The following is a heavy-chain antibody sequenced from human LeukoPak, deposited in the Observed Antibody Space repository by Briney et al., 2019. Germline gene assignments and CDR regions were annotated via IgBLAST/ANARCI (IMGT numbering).Heavy chain of an antibody. D-gene: IGHD3-16*02. J-gene: IGHJ4*02. CDR1: GFTFSSYA. CDR2: ISGSGGST. CDR3: AIGRDYVWGSYRYLGPDY. V-gene: IGHV3-23*01. Sequence: GGSLRLSCAASGFTFSSYAMSWVRQAPGKGLEWVSAISGSGGSTYYAGSVKGRFTISRDNSKNTLYLQMNSLSAEDTAVYYCAIGRDYVWGSYRYLGPDYWGQGTLVTVSS.